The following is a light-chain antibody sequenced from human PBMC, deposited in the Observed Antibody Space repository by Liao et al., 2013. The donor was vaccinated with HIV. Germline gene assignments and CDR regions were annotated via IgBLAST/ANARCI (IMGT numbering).Light chain of an antibody. CDR2: QNT. CDR1: KLGEKF. Sequence: SYELTQPHAVSVSPGQTASITCSGYKLGEKFVCWYQQKPGQSPLPVIYQNTRRPSGVPDRFSASRSGNTATLTISGTQPMDEADYYCQAWDSTSYWVFGGGTQLTVL. J-gene: IGLJ3*02. CDR3: QAWDSTSYWV. V-gene: IGLV3-1*01.